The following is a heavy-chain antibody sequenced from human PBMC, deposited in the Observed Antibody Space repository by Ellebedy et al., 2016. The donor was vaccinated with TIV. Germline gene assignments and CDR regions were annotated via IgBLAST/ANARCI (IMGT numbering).Heavy chain of an antibody. J-gene: IGHJ3*01. CDR2: ISGNGGTT. V-gene: IGHV3-23*01. CDR1: GFTFSSYA. CDR3: VRDVDAFDL. Sequence: GGSLRLXCAASGFTFSSYAMSWVRQAPGKGLEWVSAISGNGGTTSYADSVKGRFTISRDNANNSLYLQMNSLRAEDTAVYYCVRDVDAFDLWGRGTTVTVSS.